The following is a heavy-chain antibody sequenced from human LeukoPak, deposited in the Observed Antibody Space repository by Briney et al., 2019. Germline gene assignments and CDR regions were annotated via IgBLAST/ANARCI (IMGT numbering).Heavy chain of an antibody. D-gene: IGHD2-15*01. CDR1: GFTFDDYA. CDR3: SKDIGVVAATYNFDY. V-gene: IGHV3-9*01. Sequence: GGFLRLSCAASGFTFDDYAMHWVRQAPGKGLEWVSSISWNSGNIGYADSVKGRFTISRDNAKNSLYLQMNSLRAEDTALYYCSKDIGVVAATYNFDYWGQGTLVTVSS. CDR2: ISWNSGNI. J-gene: IGHJ4*02.